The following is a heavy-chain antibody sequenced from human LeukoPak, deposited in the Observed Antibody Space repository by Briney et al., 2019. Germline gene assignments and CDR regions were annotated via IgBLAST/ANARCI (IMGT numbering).Heavy chain of an antibody. V-gene: IGHV3-30*19. Sequence: GGSLRLSCAASGFTFSTYGMHWVRQDPGKGLEWVAFIPYDGSNKYYADSVKGRFTVSRDNSKNTLYLQMNSLRPEDTAVYYCARKPYGSGNLYFDYWGQGTLVTVSS. CDR1: GFTFSTYG. D-gene: IGHD3-10*01. CDR3: ARKPYGSGNLYFDY. J-gene: IGHJ4*02. CDR2: IPYDGSNK.